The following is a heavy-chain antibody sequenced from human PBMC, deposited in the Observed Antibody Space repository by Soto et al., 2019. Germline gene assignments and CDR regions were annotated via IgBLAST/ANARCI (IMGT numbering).Heavy chain of an antibody. V-gene: IGHV4-31*11. CDR1: VAYISSGGYY. J-gene: IGHJ4*02. CDR2: IYNTGGT. D-gene: IGHD3-22*01. CDR3: ATVNYYASHGYPAGPYYSHY. Sequence: SETLSLGCAVSVAYISSGGYYGSWIRHHPGKGREFIGYIYNTGGTTYNPSLRSRITISLDTSKNHFSLRLRSVTAADTAMYYCATVNYYASHGYPAGPYYSHYWGQGALVTVSS.